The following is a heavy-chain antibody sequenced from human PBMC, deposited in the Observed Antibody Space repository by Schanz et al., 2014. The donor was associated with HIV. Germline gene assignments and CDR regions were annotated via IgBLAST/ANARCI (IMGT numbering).Heavy chain of an antibody. J-gene: IGHJ4*02. V-gene: IGHV3-11*01. CDR3: ARRARCSGGGCYSRFDFDL. CDR1: GFTFSDHY. Sequence: QVQLAESGGGVVQPGGSLRLSCAASGFTFSDHYMTWIRQAPGKGLECVSYISGSGDYVHYEDSVQGRFAISRDNTRNVLYLEMSTLTAADTGVYFCARRARCSGGGCYSRFDFDLWGRGILVSVSS. D-gene: IGHD2-15*01. CDR2: ISGSGDYV.